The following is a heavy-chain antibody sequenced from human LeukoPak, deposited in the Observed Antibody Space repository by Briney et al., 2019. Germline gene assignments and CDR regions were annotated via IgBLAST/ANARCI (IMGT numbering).Heavy chain of an antibody. Sequence: GGSLRLSCAASGFTFSSYSMNWVRQAPGKGLEWVSSISSSSSSIYYADSVKGRFTISRDNAKNSLYLQMNSLRAEDTAVYYCARSHCLGRDYDVLTGYYFARFFDYWGQGTLVTVSS. V-gene: IGHV3-21*01. CDR1: GFTFSSYS. CDR2: ISSSSSSI. CDR3: ARSHCLGRDYDVLTGYYFARFFDY. J-gene: IGHJ4*02. D-gene: IGHD3-9*01.